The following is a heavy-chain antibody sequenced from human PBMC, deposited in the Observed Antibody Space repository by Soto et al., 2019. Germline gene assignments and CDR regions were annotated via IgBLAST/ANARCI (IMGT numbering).Heavy chain of an antibody. J-gene: IGHJ4*02. D-gene: IGHD6-19*01. CDR1: GFTFSSYG. Sequence: HPGGSLRLSCAASGFTFSSYGMHWVRQAPGKGLEWVAVISYDGSNKYYADSVKGRFTISRDNSKNTLYLQMNSLRAEDTAVYYCAKDLNLEYSSGWFDYWCQGTLVTVSS. V-gene: IGHV3-30*18. CDR2: ISYDGSNK. CDR3: AKDLNLEYSSGWFDY.